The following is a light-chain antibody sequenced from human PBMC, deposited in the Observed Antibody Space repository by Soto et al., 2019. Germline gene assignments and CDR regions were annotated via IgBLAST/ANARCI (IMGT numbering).Light chain of an antibody. Sequence: DIQITQSPSSLSASVGDRVTITCRSSEDISTWLAWYQQKPGKAPKLLIYAASSLQSGVPSRFSGSGSGTDFTLTISSLQPEDFATYYCQHADSFPLINFGQGTRLEIK. V-gene: IGKV1-12*01. CDR2: AAS. J-gene: IGKJ5*01. CDR1: EDISTW. CDR3: QHADSFPLIN.